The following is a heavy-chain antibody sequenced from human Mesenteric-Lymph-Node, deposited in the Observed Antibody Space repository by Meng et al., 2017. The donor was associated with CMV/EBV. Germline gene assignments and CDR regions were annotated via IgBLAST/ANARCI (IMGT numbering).Heavy chain of an antibody. D-gene: IGHD6-13*01. V-gene: IGHV1-69*05. J-gene: IGHJ4*02. CDR1: GGTFSSYA. CDR3: ARGYSSSWYYFDY. Sequence: KASGGTFSSYAIRWVRQAPGQGLEWMGGIIPIFGTANYAQKFQGRVTITTDESTSTAYMELSSLRSEDTAVYYCARGYSSSWYYFDYWGQGTLVTVSS. CDR2: IIPIFGTA.